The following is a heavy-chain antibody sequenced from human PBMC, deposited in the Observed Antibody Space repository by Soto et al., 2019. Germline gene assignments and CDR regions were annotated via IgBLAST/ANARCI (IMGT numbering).Heavy chain of an antibody. CDR3: AGEIMPLTNDWYFDL. D-gene: IGHD2-8*01. Sequence: QVQLQESGPGLVKPSETLSLTCTVSGGSISGGVHSWSWIRQPPGKGLEWIGHIFDSGSTYYNPSLKSRLTISVDTSKNQFSLRLSSVTVADTAVYYCAGEIMPLTNDWYFDLWGRGTLVTVSS. V-gene: IGHV4-30-4*01. CDR1: GGSISGGVHS. J-gene: IGHJ2*01. CDR2: IFDSGST.